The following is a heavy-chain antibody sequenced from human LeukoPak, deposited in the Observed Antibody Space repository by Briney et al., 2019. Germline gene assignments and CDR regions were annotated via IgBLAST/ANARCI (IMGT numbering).Heavy chain of an antibody. CDR2: IYSGGST. Sequence: GGSLRLSCAASGFTVSSNYMSWVRQAPGKGLEWVSVIYSGGSTYYADSVKGRFTISRDNSKNTLYLQMNSLRAEDTAVYYCARERAELLWFGGYYYYGMDVWGQGTTVTVSS. CDR3: ARERAELLWFGGYYYYGMDV. CDR1: GFTVSSNY. J-gene: IGHJ6*02. V-gene: IGHV3-53*01. D-gene: IGHD3-10*01.